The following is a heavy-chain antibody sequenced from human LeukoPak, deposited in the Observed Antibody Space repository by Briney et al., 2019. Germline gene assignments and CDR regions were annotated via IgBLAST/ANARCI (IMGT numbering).Heavy chain of an antibody. Sequence: SETLSLTCAVYGGSFSGYYWSWIRQPPGKGLEWIGEINHSGSTNYNPSLKSRVTISVDTSKNQFSLKLSSVTAADTAVYYCARGRGSYFSWGQGTLVTVSS. V-gene: IGHV4-34*01. J-gene: IGHJ5*02. D-gene: IGHD1-26*01. CDR1: GGSFSGYY. CDR2: INHSGST. CDR3: ARGRGSYFS.